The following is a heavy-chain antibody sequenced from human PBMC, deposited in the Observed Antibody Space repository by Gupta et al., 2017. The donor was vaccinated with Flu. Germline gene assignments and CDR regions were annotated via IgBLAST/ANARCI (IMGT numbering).Heavy chain of an antibody. V-gene: IGHV3-9*01. J-gene: IGHJ4*02. CDR3: AKAGLDILTGCPDY. Sequence: QAPGKGLEWVSGISWNSGSIGYADSVKGRFTISRDNAKNSLYLQMNSLRAEDTALYYCAKAGLDILTGCPDYWGQGTLVTVSS. CDR2: ISWNSGSI. D-gene: IGHD3-9*01.